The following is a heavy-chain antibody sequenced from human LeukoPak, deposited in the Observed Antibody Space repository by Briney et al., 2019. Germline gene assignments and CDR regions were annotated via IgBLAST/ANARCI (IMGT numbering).Heavy chain of an antibody. CDR2: ISYDGSNK. CDR3: AKEGSIVVVPAGVYYFDY. J-gene: IGHJ4*02. V-gene: IGHV3-30*18. CDR1: GFTFSSYG. Sequence: HPGGSLRLSCAASGFTFSSYGMHWVRQAPGKGLEWVAVISYDGSNKYYADSVKGRFTISRDNSKNTLYLQMNSLRAEDTAVYYCAKEGSIVVVPAGVYYFDYWGQGTLVTVSS. D-gene: IGHD2-2*01.